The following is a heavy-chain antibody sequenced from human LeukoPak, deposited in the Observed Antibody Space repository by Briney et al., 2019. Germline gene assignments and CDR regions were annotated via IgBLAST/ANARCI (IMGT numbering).Heavy chain of an antibody. CDR3: ARDANTAMANFDY. Sequence: GGSLRLSCAASGFTFSSYEMNWVRQAPGKGLEWVSYISSSGSTIYYADSVKGRFTISRDNAKNSLYLQMSSLRAEDTAVYYCARDANTAMANFDYWGQGTLVTVSS. D-gene: IGHD5-18*01. CDR1: GFTFSSYE. V-gene: IGHV3-48*03. CDR2: ISSSGSTI. J-gene: IGHJ4*02.